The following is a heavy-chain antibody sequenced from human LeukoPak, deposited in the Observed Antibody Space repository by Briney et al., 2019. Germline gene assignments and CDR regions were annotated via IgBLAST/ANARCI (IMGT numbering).Heavy chain of an antibody. CDR2: ISGSGGST. CDR1: GFTFSDYY. J-gene: IGHJ3*02. Sequence: GSLRLSCAASGFTFSDYYMSWIRQAPGKGLEWVSAISGSGGSTYYADSVKGRFTISRDNSKNTLYLQMNSLRAEDTAVYYCARPVVPAANDAFDIWGQGTMVTVSS. CDR3: ARPVVPAANDAFDI. D-gene: IGHD2-2*01. V-gene: IGHV3-23*01.